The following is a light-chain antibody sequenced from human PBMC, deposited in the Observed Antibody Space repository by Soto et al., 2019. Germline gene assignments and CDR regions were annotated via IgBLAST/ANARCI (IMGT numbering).Light chain of an antibody. Sequence: QSVLTQPPSVSGAPGQRVTISCSGSSSNIGASYDVNWYQQLPGTAPKLLIYGNTNRPSGVPERFSGSKSGTLASLAITGLQAEDEADYYCQSYDNSLSGYVFGTGTKLTV. CDR1: SSNIGASYD. CDR3: QSYDNSLSGYV. CDR2: GNT. J-gene: IGLJ1*01. V-gene: IGLV1-40*01.